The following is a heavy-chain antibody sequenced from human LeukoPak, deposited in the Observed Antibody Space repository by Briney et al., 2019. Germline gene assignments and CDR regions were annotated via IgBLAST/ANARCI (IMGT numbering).Heavy chain of an antibody. J-gene: IGHJ6*03. CDR1: GYTFTSYE. CDR2: MNPDSGNT. Sequence: ASVKVSCKASGYTFTSYEIDWVRQATGQGLEWMGWMNPDSGNTGCAQKFQGRVTMTKNTSITTAYLELSSLRSEDTAIYYCARALSWTTESYYYMDVWGKGTTVTVSS. D-gene: IGHD3/OR15-3a*01. CDR3: ARALSWTTESYYYMDV. V-gene: IGHV1-8*01.